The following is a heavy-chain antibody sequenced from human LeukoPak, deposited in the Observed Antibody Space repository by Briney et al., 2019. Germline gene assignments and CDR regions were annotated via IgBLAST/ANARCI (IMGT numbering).Heavy chain of an antibody. J-gene: IGHJ4*02. CDR1: GDSITRGTYY. D-gene: IGHD4-17*01. CDR2: IHTSSRV. CDR3: ARDRGNGDYGDYFDS. Sequence: SDTLSLTCTVSGDSITRGTYYWNWIRRPAGKGLEWIGRIHTSSRVNYNPSLKSRVPISIDTSRNLVSLRLTSVTAADAAVYYCARDRGNGDYGDYFDSWGQGTLDSVSS. V-gene: IGHV4-61*02.